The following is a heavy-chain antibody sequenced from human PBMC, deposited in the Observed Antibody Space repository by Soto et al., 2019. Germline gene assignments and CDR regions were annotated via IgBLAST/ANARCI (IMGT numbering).Heavy chain of an antibody. J-gene: IGHJ4*02. CDR3: ARGGFSYGTGIEH. V-gene: IGHV3-7*01. CDR2: IKEDGSEK. Sequence: GGSLRLSCAASGFTFSTYWMSWVRQAPGKGLEWVANIKEDGSEKYYVDSVEGRFTISRDNAKNSVYLQLTSLRVEDTALYYCARGGFSYGTGIEHWGQGTLVTVSS. CDR1: GFTFSTYW. D-gene: IGHD5-18*01.